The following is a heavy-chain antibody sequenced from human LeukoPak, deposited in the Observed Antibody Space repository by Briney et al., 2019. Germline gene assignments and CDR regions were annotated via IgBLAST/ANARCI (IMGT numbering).Heavy chain of an antibody. CDR2: ISGSGGST. Sequence: GGSLRLSCAASGFTFSSYSMSWVRQAPGKGLEWVSAISGSGGSTYYADSVKGRFTISRDNSKNTLYLQMNSLRADDTAVYYCAERDGSLDYWGQGALVTVSS. D-gene: IGHD3-10*01. V-gene: IGHV3-23*01. J-gene: IGHJ4*02. CDR1: GFTFSSYS. CDR3: AERDGSLDY.